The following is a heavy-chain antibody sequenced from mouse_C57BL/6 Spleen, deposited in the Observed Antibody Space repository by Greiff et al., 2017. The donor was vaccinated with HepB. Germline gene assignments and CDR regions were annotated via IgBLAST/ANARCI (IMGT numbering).Heavy chain of an antibody. J-gene: IGHJ3*01. Sequence: EVQLQQSGPELVKPGASVKIPCKASGYTFTDYNMDWVKQSHGKSLEWIGDINPNNGGTIYNQKFKGKATLTVDKSSSTAYMALRSLTSEDTAVYYCARSGDRDYYGSSFAYWGQGTLVTVSA. CDR3: ARSGDRDYYGSSFAY. V-gene: IGHV1-18*01. D-gene: IGHD1-1*01. CDR2: INPNNGGT. CDR1: GYTFTDYN.